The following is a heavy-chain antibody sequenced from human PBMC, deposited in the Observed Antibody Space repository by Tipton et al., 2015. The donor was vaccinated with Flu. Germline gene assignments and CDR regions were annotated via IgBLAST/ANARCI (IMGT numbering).Heavy chain of an antibody. V-gene: IGHV3-30*04. D-gene: IGHD2-15*01. CDR1: GFTFSSYA. Sequence: QLVQSGGGVVQPGRSLRLSCAASGFTFSSYAMHWVRQAPGKGLEWVAVISYDGSNKYYADSVKGRFTISRDNSKNTLYLQMNSLRAEDTAVYYCARGGVVVAATHDAFDIWGQGTMVTVSS. CDR3: ARGGVVVAATHDAFDI. J-gene: IGHJ3*02. CDR2: ISYDGSNK.